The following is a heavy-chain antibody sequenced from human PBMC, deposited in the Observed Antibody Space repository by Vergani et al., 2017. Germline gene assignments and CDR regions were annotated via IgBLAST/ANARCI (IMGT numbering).Heavy chain of an antibody. CDR3: AREGTSRGYYYYYMDV. J-gene: IGHJ6*03. V-gene: IGHV4-31*03. Sequence: QVQLQESGPGLVKPSQTLSLTCTVSGGSISRGGSYWSWIRQHPGKGLEWIGYIYYSGSTYYNPSLKSRVTISVDTSKNQFSLKLSSVTAADTAVYYCAREGTSRGYYYYYMDVWGKGTTVTVSS. CDR1: GGSISRGGSY. CDR2: IYYSGST. D-gene: IGHD1-1*01.